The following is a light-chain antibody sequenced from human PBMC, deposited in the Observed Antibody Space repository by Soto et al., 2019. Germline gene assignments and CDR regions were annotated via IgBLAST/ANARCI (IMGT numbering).Light chain of an antibody. J-gene: IGLJ2*01. V-gene: IGLV2-14*03. CDR3: SSYTSSTTRRL. Sequence: QPVLTQPASVSGSPGQSITISCTGTSSDVGGYNYVSWYQHHPGKAPKLMIYDVRNRPSGVSNRFSGSKSGNTASLTISGLQAEDEADYYCSSYTSSTTRRLFGGGTKLTVL. CDR1: SSDVGGYNY. CDR2: DVR.